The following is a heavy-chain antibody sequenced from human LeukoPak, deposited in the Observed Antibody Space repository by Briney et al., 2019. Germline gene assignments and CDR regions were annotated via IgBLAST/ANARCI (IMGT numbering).Heavy chain of an antibody. D-gene: IGHD2-21*02. CDR1: RFTFSSYS. Sequence: GGSLRLSCAASRFTFSSYSMNWVRQAPGKGLEWVSSISSSGYIYHADSVKGRFPISRDNAKNSLYLQMNSLRAEDTAVYYCARDQYLAYCGGDCYSGQFDYWGQGILVTVSS. J-gene: IGHJ4*02. CDR3: ARDQYLAYCGGDCYSGQFDY. V-gene: IGHV3-21*01. CDR2: ISSSGYI.